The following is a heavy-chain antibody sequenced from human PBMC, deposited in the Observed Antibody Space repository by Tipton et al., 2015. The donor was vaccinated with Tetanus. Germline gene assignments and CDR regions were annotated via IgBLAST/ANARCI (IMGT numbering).Heavy chain of an antibody. J-gene: IGHJ6*02. D-gene: IGHD6-19*01. CDR2: ISWNSDSI. Sequence: SLRLSCAASGFMFDNYAMNWVRQAPGKGLEWVSGISWNSDSIGYADSVKGRFTISRDNAKKSLYLQMNSLRAEDTAIYYCAKVHMAGPTYYYCGMDVWGQGTTVTVSS. CDR1: GFMFDNYA. V-gene: IGHV3-9*01. CDR3: AKVHMAGPTYYYCGMDV.